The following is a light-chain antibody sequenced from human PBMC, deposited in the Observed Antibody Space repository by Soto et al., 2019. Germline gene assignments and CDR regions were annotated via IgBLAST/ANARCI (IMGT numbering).Light chain of an antibody. J-gene: IGLJ1*01. Sequence: QTVVIQESSLSLSPGGTVTLTCGLRSAPISTTYYPAWYQQTPGQAPRTLIYSTNTRSSGVPDRFSGSIRGNKAALTITGAQAEDEAEYHCVLYMGSGAYLFGPGTKVTVL. CDR3: VLYMGSGAYL. V-gene: IGLV8-61*01. CDR2: STN. CDR1: SAPISTTYY.